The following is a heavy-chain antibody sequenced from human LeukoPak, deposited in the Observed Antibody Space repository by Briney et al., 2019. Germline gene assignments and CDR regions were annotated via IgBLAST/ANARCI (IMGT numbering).Heavy chain of an antibody. J-gene: IGHJ3*02. D-gene: IGHD6-6*01. Sequence: ASVKVSCKASGYTFTSYAMHWVRQAPGQRLERMGWINAGNGNTKYSQKFQGRVTITRDTSASTAYMELSSLRSEDTAVYYCAKELGVAARPGGAFDIWGQGTMVTVSS. V-gene: IGHV1-3*01. CDR2: INAGNGNT. CDR1: GYTFTSYA. CDR3: AKELGVAARPGGAFDI.